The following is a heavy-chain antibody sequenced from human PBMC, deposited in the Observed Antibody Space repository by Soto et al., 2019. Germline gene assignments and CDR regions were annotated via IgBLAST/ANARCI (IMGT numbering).Heavy chain of an antibody. D-gene: IGHD3-10*01. Sequence: QVHLVGSGGGVVQPGRSLRLSCAASGFSFSSYGMHWVRQTPDKGLEWVAAISSGASEKYYSDSVRGRFTISRDNSKNTLYLEMNSLSDEDTAMYYCAKNPGRGKWYFEVWGRGTQVTVS. CDR2: ISSGASEK. V-gene: IGHV3-30*18. CDR1: GFSFSSYG. CDR3: AKNPGRGKWYFEV. J-gene: IGHJ2*01.